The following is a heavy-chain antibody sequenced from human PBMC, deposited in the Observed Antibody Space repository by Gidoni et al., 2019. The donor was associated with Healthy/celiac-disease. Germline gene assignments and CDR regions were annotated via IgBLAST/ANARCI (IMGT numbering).Heavy chain of an antibody. D-gene: IGHD3-16*02. CDR1: GGSISSYY. Sequence: QVQLQESGPGLVKPSETLSLHCPVSGGSISSYYWSWIRQPPGKGLEWIGYIYYSGSTNYNPSLKSRVTISVDTSKNQFSLKLSSVTAADTAVYYCARLSKLRLGELSQYYFDYWGQGTLVTVSS. CDR2: IYYSGST. CDR3: ARLSKLRLGELSQYYFDY. J-gene: IGHJ4*02. V-gene: IGHV4-59*08.